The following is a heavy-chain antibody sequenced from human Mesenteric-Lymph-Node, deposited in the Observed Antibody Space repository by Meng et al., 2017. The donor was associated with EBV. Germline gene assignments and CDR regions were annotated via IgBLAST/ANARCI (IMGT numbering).Heavy chain of an antibody. CDR1: GFTFSSYG. CDR2: IWFDGSNK. Sequence: QMQLVESGGGVVKPGRSLRLSCAASGFTFSSYGMHWVRQAPGKGLEWVAVIWFDGSNKYYADSVKGRFTISRDNSKNTLYLQMNSLRAEDTAVYYCERGLHYDSSAYEMGYWGQGTLVTVSS. V-gene: IGHV3-33*01. J-gene: IGHJ4*02. CDR3: ERGLHYDSSAYEMGY. D-gene: IGHD3-22*01.